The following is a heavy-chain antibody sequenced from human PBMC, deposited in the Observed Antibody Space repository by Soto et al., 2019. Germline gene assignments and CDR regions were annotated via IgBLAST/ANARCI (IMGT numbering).Heavy chain of an antibody. J-gene: IGHJ6*02. CDR3: ACSATTADYYYGMDV. D-gene: IGHD1-26*01. Sequence: QVQLVQSGAEEKKPGASVKVSCKASGYTFTNYAMHWVRQAPGQRLEWMGWINAGNGNTKYSQKFQGRVTITRDTSASTAYMELSSLTSEYQAVYHCACSATTADYYYGMDVWGQGTTVTVSS. V-gene: IGHV1-3*05. CDR1: GYTFTNYA. CDR2: INAGNGNT.